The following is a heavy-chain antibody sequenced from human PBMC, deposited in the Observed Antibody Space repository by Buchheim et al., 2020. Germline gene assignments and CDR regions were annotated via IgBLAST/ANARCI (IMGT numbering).Heavy chain of an antibody. CDR3: ARGIAAAGTFTWFDP. Sequence: QVQLQQRGAGLLKPSETLSLTCAVYGGSFSGYYWSWIRQPPGKGLEWIGEINHSGSTNYNPSLKSRVTISVDTSKNQFSLKLSSVTAADTAVYYCARGIAAAGTFTWFDPWGQGTL. V-gene: IGHV4-34*01. CDR1: GGSFSGYY. CDR2: INHSGST. J-gene: IGHJ5*02. D-gene: IGHD6-13*01.